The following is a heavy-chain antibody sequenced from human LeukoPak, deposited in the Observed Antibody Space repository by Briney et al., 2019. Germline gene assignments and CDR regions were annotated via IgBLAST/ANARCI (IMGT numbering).Heavy chain of an antibody. D-gene: IGHD5-12*01. Sequence: KASETLSLTCTVSGGSISSYSWSWIRQPPGKGLEWIGYIYHSGSTYYNPSLKSRVTISVDRSKNQFSLKLSSVTAADTAVYYCARATRDIVATILFDYWGQGTLVTVSS. CDR2: IYHSGST. J-gene: IGHJ4*02. CDR3: ARATRDIVATILFDY. V-gene: IGHV4-30-2*01. CDR1: GGSISSYS.